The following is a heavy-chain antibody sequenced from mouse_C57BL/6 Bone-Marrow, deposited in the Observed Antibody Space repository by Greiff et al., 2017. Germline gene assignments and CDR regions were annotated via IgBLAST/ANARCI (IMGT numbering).Heavy chain of an antibody. D-gene: IGHD6-1*01. V-gene: IGHV1-26*01. J-gene: IGHJ4*01. CDR2: INPNNGGT. CDR1: GYTFTDYY. CDR3: ARCEGSSGAMDY. Sequence: EVQLQQSGPELVKPGASVQISCKASGYTFTDYYMNWVKQSHGKSLEWIGDINPNNGGTSYNQKFKGKATLTVDKSASTAYMELRSLTAEDSAVYYCARCEGSSGAMDYWGQGTSVTVSS.